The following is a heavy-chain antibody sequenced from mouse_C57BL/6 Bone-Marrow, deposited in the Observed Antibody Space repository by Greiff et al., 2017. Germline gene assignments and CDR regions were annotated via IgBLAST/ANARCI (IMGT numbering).Heavy chain of an antibody. CDR2: INPSNGGT. D-gene: IGHD1-1*01. Sequence: QVQLQQPGTELVKPGASVKLSCKASGYTFTSYWMHWVKQRPGQGLEWIGNINPSNGGTNYNEKFKSKATLTVDKSSSTAYMPLSSLTSEDSAVYYYSITLLFSWYFDVWGTGTTVTVSS. CDR3: SITLLFSWYFDV. V-gene: IGHV1-53*01. CDR1: GYTFTSYW. J-gene: IGHJ1*03.